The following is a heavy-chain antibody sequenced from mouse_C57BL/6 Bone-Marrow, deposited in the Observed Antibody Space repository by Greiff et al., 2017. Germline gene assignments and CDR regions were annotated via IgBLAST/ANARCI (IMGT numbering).Heavy chain of an antibody. CDR1: GYTFTDYY. Sequence: EVQLQQSGPGLVKPGASVKISCKASGYTFTDYYMNWVKQSHGKSLEWIGDLNPNNGGTSYNQKLKGKATLTVDKSSSTAYMELRSLTSEDSAVYYWARDYYGSSWYFDYWGQGTSLTVSS. D-gene: IGHD1-1*01. V-gene: IGHV1-26*01. CDR2: LNPNNGGT. J-gene: IGHJ2*03. CDR3: ARDYYGSSWYFDY.